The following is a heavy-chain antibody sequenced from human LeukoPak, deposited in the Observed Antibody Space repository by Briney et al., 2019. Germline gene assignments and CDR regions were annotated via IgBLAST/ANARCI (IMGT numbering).Heavy chain of an antibody. Sequence: ASVKVSCKASGYTFVSYGITWVRQAPGQGLEWMGWISVYNGDTKYAQNLQGRVTLTTDTSTSTAYMELRSLRSDDTAVYYCAREGSLYSSGWYSYWGQGTLVTVSS. D-gene: IGHD6-19*01. CDR1: GYTFVSYG. CDR2: ISVYNGDT. V-gene: IGHV1-18*04. J-gene: IGHJ4*02. CDR3: AREGSLYSSGWYSY.